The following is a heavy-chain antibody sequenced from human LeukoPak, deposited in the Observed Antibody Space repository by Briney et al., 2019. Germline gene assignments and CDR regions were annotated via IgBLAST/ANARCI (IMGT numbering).Heavy chain of an antibody. CDR3: ARMTLAHYFDY. V-gene: IGHV4-39*01. CDR2: IYYRGTT. CDR1: GGPISSSYY. J-gene: IGHJ4*02. Sequence: PSETLSLTCTVSGGPISSSYYWVWIRQPPGKGLEWIGNIYYRGTTYYTPSLKSRLTISVDTSKNQFSLKLSSVTATDTAVYYCARMTLAHYFDYWGQGTLVSVSS.